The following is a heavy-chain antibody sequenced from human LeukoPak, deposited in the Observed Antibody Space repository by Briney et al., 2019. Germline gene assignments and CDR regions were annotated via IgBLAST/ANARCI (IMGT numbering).Heavy chain of an antibody. Sequence: GGSLRLSCAASGFTFSSYAMSWVRQAPGKGLEWDSTISGSGVSTYFADSVKGRFTISRDNSKNTLYLQMNSLRAEDTAVYYCAKGGTVTSFRDWGQGTLVTVSS. V-gene: IGHV3-23*01. CDR3: AKGGTVTSFRD. CDR1: GFTFSSYA. D-gene: IGHD4-17*01. CDR2: ISGSGVST. J-gene: IGHJ4*02.